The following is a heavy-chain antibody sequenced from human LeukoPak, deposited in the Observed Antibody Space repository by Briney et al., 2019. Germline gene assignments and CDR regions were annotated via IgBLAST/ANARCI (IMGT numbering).Heavy chain of an antibody. J-gene: IGHJ6*02. V-gene: IGHV3-7*03. CDR2: INHNGNVN. Sequence: GGALRLSCAASGFTFSSYLMNWARQAPGKGLEWVASINHNGNVNYYVDSVKGRFTISRDNAKNSLYLQMSNLRAEDTAVYFCARGGGLDVWGQGATVTVSS. D-gene: IGHD3-16*01. CDR3: ARGGGLDV. CDR1: GFTFSSYL.